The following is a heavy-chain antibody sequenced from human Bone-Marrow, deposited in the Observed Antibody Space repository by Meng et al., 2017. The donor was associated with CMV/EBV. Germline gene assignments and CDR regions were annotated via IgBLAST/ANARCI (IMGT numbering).Heavy chain of an antibody. V-gene: IGHV1-69*05. CDR3: ARTQDCSSTSCYVLRTFDY. CDR1: GGTFSSYA. CDR2: IIPIFGTA. J-gene: IGHJ4*02. D-gene: IGHD2-2*01. Sequence: SVKVSCKASGGTFSSYAISWVRQAPGQGLEWMGGIIPIFGTANYAQKFQGRVTITTDESTSTAYMELSSLRSEDTAVYYCARTQDCSSTSCYVLRTFDYWGQGTLVTVSS.